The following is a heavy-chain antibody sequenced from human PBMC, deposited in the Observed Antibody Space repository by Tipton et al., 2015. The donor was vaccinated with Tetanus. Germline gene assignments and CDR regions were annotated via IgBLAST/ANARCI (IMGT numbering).Heavy chain of an antibody. CDR1: GGYFSVYY. V-gene: IGHV4-34*01. Sequence: TLSLTCAVYGGYFSVYYWSWIRQPPGKGLEWIGEINQSGSTYYNPSLKSRVTISVDTSKNQFSLKLSSVTAADTAVYYCARHHPLLWFGELLSALDYWGQGTLFTVSS. J-gene: IGHJ4*02. D-gene: IGHD3-10*01. CDR3: ARHHPLLWFGELLSALDY. CDR2: INQSGST.